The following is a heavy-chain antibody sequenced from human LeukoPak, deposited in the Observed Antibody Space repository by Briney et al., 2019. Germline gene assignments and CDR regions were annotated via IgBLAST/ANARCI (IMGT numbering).Heavy chain of an antibody. V-gene: IGHV4-31*03. Sequence: SETLSLTCTVSGGSISSGGYYWSWIRQHPGKGLEWIGYIYYSGSTYYNPSLKSRVTISVDRSKNQFSLKLSSVTAADTAVYYCARGHGSGSNNWFDPWGQGTLVTVSS. D-gene: IGHD3-10*01. CDR1: GGSISSGGYY. CDR2: IYYSGST. CDR3: ARGHGSGSNNWFDP. J-gene: IGHJ5*02.